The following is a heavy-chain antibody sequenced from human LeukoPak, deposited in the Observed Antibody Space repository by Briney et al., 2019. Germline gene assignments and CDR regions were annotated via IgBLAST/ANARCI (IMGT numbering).Heavy chain of an antibody. D-gene: IGHD2-15*01. V-gene: IGHV3-21*01. J-gene: IGHJ3*02. CDR1: GFTFSSYS. CDR2: ISSSSSYI. CDR3: ARAVGYCSGGSCSGAFDI. Sequence: GRSLRLSCAASGFTFSSYSMNWVRQAPGKGLEWVSSISSSSSYIYYADSVKGRFTISRDNAKNSLYLQMNSLRAEDTAVYYCARAVGYCSGGSCSGAFDIWGQGTMVTVSS.